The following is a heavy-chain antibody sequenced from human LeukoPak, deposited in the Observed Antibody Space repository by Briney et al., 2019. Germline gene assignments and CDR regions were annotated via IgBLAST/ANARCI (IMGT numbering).Heavy chain of an antibody. CDR1: GFTFSSYW. V-gene: IGHV3-74*01. D-gene: IGHD6-6*01. CDR3: ARESFAARWD. J-gene: IGHJ4*02. Sequence: PGGSLRLSCAASGFTFSSYWMHWVRQAPGKGLVRVSRINSDGSSTSYADSVKGRFTISRDNAKNTLYLQMNSLRAEDTAVYYCARESFAARWDWGQGTLVTVSS. CDR2: INSDGSST.